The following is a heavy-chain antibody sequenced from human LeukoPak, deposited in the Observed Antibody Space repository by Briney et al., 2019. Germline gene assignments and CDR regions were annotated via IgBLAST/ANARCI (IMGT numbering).Heavy chain of an antibody. Sequence: GGSLRLSCAASGFTFSNAWMNWVRQAPGKGLEWVGRIKSKTDGGTTDYAAPVKGRFTISRDDSKSTLYLQMNSLKAEDTAVYYCTTEIVATITNYFDYWGQGTLVTVSS. V-gene: IGHV3-15*07. CDR3: TTEIVATITNYFDY. J-gene: IGHJ4*02. CDR1: GFTFSNAW. CDR2: IKSKTDGGTT. D-gene: IGHD5-12*01.